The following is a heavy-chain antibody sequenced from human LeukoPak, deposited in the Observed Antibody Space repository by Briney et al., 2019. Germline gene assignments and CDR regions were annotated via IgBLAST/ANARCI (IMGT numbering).Heavy chain of an antibody. J-gene: IGHJ4*02. CDR3: ATLEIGDYYFDC. V-gene: IGHV4-39*01. CDR1: GGSISSRPYY. Sequence: SETLSLTCTVSGGSISSRPYYWGWVRQPPGKGLEWIGSISYSGSTYYNASLKSRVTISVDTSKNHFSLRLSSVTAADTAVYYCATLEIGDYYFDCWGQGTLVTVSS. CDR2: ISYSGST. D-gene: IGHD3-16*01.